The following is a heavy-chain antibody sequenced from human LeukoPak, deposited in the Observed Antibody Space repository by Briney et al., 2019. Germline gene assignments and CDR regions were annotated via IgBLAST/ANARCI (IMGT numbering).Heavy chain of an antibody. CDR2: IKQDGNEK. V-gene: IGHV3-7*03. Sequence: GGSLRLSCAASGFILSDAWMNWVRQAPGTWLEWVANIKQDGNEKYYVDSVKGRFTISRDNAKNSLHLQMDNLRAEDTAVYYCARPKNRENYWRAFDIWGQGTMVTVSS. CDR3: ARPKNRENYWRAFDI. J-gene: IGHJ3*02. CDR1: GFILSDAW. D-gene: IGHD1-7*01.